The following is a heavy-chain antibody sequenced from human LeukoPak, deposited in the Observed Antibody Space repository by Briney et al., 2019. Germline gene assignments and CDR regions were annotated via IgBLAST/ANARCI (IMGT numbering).Heavy chain of an antibody. CDR2: ITGSGDST. D-gene: IGHD6-6*01. CDR3: AKGLSSSTHDAFDI. V-gene: IGHV3-23*01. CDR1: GFTFSSYA. Sequence: GGSPRLFCAASGFTFSSYAMSWVRQAPGKGLEWLSGITGSGDSTYYADSVKGRFTVSRDNSKSTLYLQMNSLRAEDTAVYYCAKGLSSSTHDAFDIWGQGTMVTVSS. J-gene: IGHJ3*02.